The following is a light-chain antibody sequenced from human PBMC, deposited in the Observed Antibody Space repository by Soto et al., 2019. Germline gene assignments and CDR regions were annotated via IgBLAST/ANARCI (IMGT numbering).Light chain of an antibody. CDR2: GAS. Sequence: DIQMTQSPSSLSASVGDRVTITCRACQTITTYLNWYQQKPGKAPQLLIYGASILQSGVPSRFTGSGSGTDFTLTISSLQPEDFADYHCQQGHSTPWTFGQGTKVEIK. V-gene: IGKV1-39*01. CDR1: QTITTY. J-gene: IGKJ1*01. CDR3: QQGHSTPWT.